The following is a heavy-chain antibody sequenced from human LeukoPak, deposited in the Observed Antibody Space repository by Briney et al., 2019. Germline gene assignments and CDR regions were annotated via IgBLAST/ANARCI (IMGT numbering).Heavy chain of an antibody. D-gene: IGHD3-9*01. CDR2: IYYSGST. CDR1: GGSISSGDYY. CDR3: ARDPGEYYDILTGFSS. V-gene: IGHV4-30-4*01. J-gene: IGHJ4*02. Sequence: PSQTLSLTCTVSGGSISSGDYYWSWIRQPPGKGLEWIGYIYYSGSTYYNPSLKSRVTISVDTSKNQFSLKLSSVTAADTAVYYCARDPGEYYDILTGFSSWGQGTLVTVSS.